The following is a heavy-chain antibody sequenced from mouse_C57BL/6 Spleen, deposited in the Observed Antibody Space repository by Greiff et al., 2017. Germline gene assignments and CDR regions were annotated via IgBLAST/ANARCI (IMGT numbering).Heavy chain of an antibody. CDR1: GFTFSSYT. V-gene: IGHV5-9*01. Sequence: EVHLVESGGGLVKPGGSLKLSCAASGFTFSSYTMSWVRQTPEKRLEWVATISGGGGNTYYPDSVKGRFTISRDNAKNTLYLQMSSLSSEDTALYYCARHTTVVERWYFDVWGTGTTVTVSS. CDR3: ARHTTVVERWYFDV. CDR2: ISGGGGNT. J-gene: IGHJ1*03. D-gene: IGHD1-1*01.